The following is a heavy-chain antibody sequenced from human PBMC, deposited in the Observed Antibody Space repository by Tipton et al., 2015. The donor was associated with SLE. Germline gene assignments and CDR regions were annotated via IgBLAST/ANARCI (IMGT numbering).Heavy chain of an antibody. CDR3: ARKVVVPGAIRDYFGMDV. Sequence: SLRLSCAASGFTFSSYSMNWVRQAPGKGLVWVSHINSVGSSTSYADSVKGRFTISRDNAKNTLYLQMNSLRAEDTAVYYCARKVVVPGAIRDYFGMDVWGQGP. V-gene: IGHV3-74*01. J-gene: IGHJ6*02. CDR1: GFTFSSYS. CDR2: INSVGSST. D-gene: IGHD2-2*01.